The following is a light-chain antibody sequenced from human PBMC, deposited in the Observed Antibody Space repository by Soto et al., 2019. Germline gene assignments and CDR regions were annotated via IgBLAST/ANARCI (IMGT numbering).Light chain of an antibody. V-gene: IGLV1-40*01. J-gene: IGLJ3*02. CDR1: SSNIGAGYD. CDR2: GNS. CDR3: QSYDRSLSGWV. Sequence: QSVLTQPPSVSGAPGQRVTISCTGSSSNIGAGYDVHWYQQLPGTAPKLLIYGNSNRPSGVPDRFSGSKSGTSASLAITGLRAEDEADYYCQSYDRSLSGWVFGGGPKVTVL.